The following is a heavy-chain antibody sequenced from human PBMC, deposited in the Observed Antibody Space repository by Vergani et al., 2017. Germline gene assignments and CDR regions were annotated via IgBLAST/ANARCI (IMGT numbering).Heavy chain of an antibody. CDR1: GGSISSSSYY. CDR3: ASPDPNVYGDYGRFDY. J-gene: IGHJ4*02. D-gene: IGHD4-17*01. V-gene: IGHV4-39*01. Sequence: QLQLQESGPGLVKPSETLSLTCTVSGGSISSSSYYWGWIRQPPGKGLEWIGSIYYSGCTYYNPSLKSRVTTSVDTSKNQFSLKLSSVTAADTAVYYCASPDPNVYGDYGRFDYWGQGTLVTVSS. CDR2: IYYSGCT.